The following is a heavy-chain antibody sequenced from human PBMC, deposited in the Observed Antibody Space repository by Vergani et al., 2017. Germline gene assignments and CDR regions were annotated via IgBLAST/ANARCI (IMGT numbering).Heavy chain of an antibody. CDR3: ARGEDIVVVPAAMAFDI. D-gene: IGHD2-2*01. CDR2: MYDSGST. J-gene: IGHJ3*02. CDR1: GGSISSGGYY. Sequence: QVQLQESGPGLVKPSQTLSLTCTVSGGSISSGGYYWSWIRQHPGKGLEWIGYMYDSGSTYYNPSLKSRVTISVDKSKNQFSLKLSSVTAADTAVYYCARGEDIVVVPAAMAFDIWGQGTMVTVSS. V-gene: IGHV4-31*03.